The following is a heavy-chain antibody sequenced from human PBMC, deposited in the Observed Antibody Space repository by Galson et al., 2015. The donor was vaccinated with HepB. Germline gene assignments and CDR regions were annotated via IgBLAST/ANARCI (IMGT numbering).Heavy chain of an antibody. J-gene: IGHJ5*02. CDR2: INPSGGST. V-gene: IGHV1-46*01. CDR3: ASNKVSGDFWSGLDP. D-gene: IGHD3-3*01. Sequence: SVKVSCKASGYTFTSYYMHWVRQAPGQGLEWMGIINPSGGSTSYAQKFQGRVTMTRDTSTSTVYMELSSLRSEDTAVYYCASNKVSGDFWSGLDPWGQGTLVTVSS. CDR1: GYTFTSYY.